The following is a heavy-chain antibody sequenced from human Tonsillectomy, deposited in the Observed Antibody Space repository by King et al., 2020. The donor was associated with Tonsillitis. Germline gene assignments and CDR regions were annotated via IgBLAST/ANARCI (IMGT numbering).Heavy chain of an antibody. J-gene: IGHJ4*02. CDR2: IYYSGST. V-gene: IGHV4-59*08. Sequence: VPLQESGPGLVKPSETLSLTCTVSGGSISSYYWSWVRQPPGKGLEWIGYIYYSGSTNYNPSLKSRVTISVDTSKNQFSLKLSSVTAADTAVYYCARHAPQSPNYYESGGYYDYWGQGTLVTVSS. D-gene: IGHD3-22*01. CDR3: ARHAPQSPNYYESGGYYDY. CDR1: GGSISSYY.